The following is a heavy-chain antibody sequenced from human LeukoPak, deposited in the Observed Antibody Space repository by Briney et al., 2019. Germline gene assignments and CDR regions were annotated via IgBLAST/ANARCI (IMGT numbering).Heavy chain of an antibody. Sequence: PGGSLRLSCAASGFTFSSYAMSWVRQAPGKGLEWVSAISGSGGSTYYADSVKGRFTISRDNSKNTLYLQMNSLRAEDTAVYYCAKNSVDVWFGELRPIDYWGQGTLVTVSS. D-gene: IGHD3-10*01. V-gene: IGHV3-23*01. CDR3: AKNSVDVWFGELRPIDY. CDR1: GFTFSSYA. J-gene: IGHJ4*02. CDR2: ISGSGGST.